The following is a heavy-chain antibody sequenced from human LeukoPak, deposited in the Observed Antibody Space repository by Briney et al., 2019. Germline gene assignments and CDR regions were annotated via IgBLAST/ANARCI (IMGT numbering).Heavy chain of an antibody. D-gene: IGHD6-19*01. Sequence: SGGSLRLSCAASGFTFSSYSMNWVRQAPGKGLEWVSSISSSSSYIYYADSVKGRFTISRDNAKNSLYLQMNSLRAEDTAVYYCARDGVYSSGWFDYWGQGTLVTVSS. J-gene: IGHJ4*02. CDR3: ARDGVYSSGWFDY. CDR2: ISSSSSYI. CDR1: GFTFSSYS. V-gene: IGHV3-21*01.